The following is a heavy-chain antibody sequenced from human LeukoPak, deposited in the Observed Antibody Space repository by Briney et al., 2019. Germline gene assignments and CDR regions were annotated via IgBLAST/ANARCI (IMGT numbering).Heavy chain of an antibody. V-gene: IGHV4-4*07. CDR1: GASIGNCY. Sequence: KTSETLSLTCTVSGASIGNCYWSWIRQPAGKGLEWIGRTHTSGSANYNPSLKSRVTMSVDTSKTQFSLKLTSVTAADTAVYYCARGRWKTGMDSPYYFDFWGQGTLVTVSS. D-gene: IGHD2-2*03. CDR3: ARGRWKTGMDSPYYFDF. J-gene: IGHJ4*02. CDR2: THTSGSA.